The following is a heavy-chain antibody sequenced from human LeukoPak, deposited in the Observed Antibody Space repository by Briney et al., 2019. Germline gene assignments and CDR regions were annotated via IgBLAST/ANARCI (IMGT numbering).Heavy chain of an antibody. Sequence: ASVKVSCKASGDTFTGYYMHWVRQAPGQGLEWMGWINPNSGGTNYAQKFQGRVTMTRDTSISTAYMELSRLRSDDTAVYYCARSIYDFWSGYYRDGSLMDVWGKGTTVTVSS. D-gene: IGHD3-3*01. V-gene: IGHV1-2*02. J-gene: IGHJ6*03. CDR2: INPNSGGT. CDR1: GDTFTGYY. CDR3: ARSIYDFWSGYYRDGSLMDV.